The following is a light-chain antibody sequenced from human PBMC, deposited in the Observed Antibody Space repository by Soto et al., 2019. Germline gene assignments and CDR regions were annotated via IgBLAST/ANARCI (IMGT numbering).Light chain of an antibody. Sequence: QSALTQPASVSGSPGQSITISCTGTSSDVGGYNYVSWYQQHPGKAPKLMIYEVSNRPSGVSNRFSGSKSGNTASLTISGLQAEDEADYYCGSYTSSIIDYVFGTGTKLTVL. CDR3: GSYTSSIIDYV. CDR1: SSDVGGYNY. CDR2: EVS. V-gene: IGLV2-14*01. J-gene: IGLJ1*01.